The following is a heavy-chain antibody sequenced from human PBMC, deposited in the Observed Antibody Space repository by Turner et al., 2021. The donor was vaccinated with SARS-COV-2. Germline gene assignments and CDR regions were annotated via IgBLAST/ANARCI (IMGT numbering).Heavy chain of an antibody. CDR1: GGSVSSSNYN. D-gene: IGHD3-22*01. J-gene: IGHJ4*02. Sequence: QLQVQESGPGLVKPSEPLSLTCRVSGGSVSSSNYNWGWIRQSPGKGLEWIGTFYYSGKSDYNPSLKSRLAISVDTTKNQFSLRLNSVTAADTAVYFCASARTDYDDSGAYSNYFDSWGQGTLVTVSS. CDR3: ASARTDYDDSGAYSNYFDS. V-gene: IGHV4-39*01. CDR2: FYYSGKS.